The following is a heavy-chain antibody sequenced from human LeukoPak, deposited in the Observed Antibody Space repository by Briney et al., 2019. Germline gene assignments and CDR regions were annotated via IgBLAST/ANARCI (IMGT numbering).Heavy chain of an antibody. J-gene: IGHJ4*02. CDR1: GFTFSSYG. CDR3: AKDVGYCTGGSCYGFDY. V-gene: IGHV3-30*02. CDR2: IRYDGSNK. D-gene: IGHD2-15*01. Sequence: GGSLRLSCAASGFTFSSYGMHWVRQAPGKGLEWVAFIRYDGSNKYYADSVKGRFTISRDNSKNTLYLQMSSLRDEDTAVYYCAKDVGYCTGGSCYGFDYWGQGNLVTVSS.